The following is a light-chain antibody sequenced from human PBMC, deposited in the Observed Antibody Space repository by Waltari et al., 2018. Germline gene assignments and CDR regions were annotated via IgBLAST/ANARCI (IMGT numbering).Light chain of an antibody. J-gene: IGKJ3*01. V-gene: IGKV4-1*01. CDR2: WAS. CDR1: QSVLYSANNRNY. Sequence: DIVMTQSPDSLAVSLGEGAIINCKSSQSVLYSANNRNYLAWYQQKPGQPPQLLICWASTRESGVPDRFSGSGSGTDFTLTISSLQAEDVAVYYCQQYYSPFTFGPGTKVDIK. CDR3: QQYYSPFT.